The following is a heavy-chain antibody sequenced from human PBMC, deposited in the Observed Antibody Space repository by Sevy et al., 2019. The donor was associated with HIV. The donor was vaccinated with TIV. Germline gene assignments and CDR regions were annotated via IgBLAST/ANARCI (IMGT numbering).Heavy chain of an antibody. CDR3: ARVGGYCSSTSCWNWFDP. CDR1: GFTFSTCW. CDR2: INSDGGST. Sequence: GGSLRLSCAASGFTFSTCWMHWVRQAPGKGLVWVSRINSDGGSTTYADSVKGRFTISRDNTKNTLYLQMNSLRDEDTAVYFCARVGGYCSSTSCWNWFDPWGQGTLVTVSS. D-gene: IGHD2-2*03. J-gene: IGHJ5*02. V-gene: IGHV3-74*01.